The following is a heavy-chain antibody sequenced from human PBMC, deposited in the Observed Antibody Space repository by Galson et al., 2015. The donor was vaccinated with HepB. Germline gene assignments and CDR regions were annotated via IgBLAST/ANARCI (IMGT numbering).Heavy chain of an antibody. CDR3: ARGRSGETLDH. J-gene: IGHJ4*02. CDR1: GFTFSHYP. V-gene: IGHV3-30-3*01. Sequence: SLRLSCAASGFTFSHYPMHWVRQAPGKGLEWVTFISTFISYDGDNKTYADSVKGRFTISRDDSKNTLYLQMNSLRADDTAVYYCARGRSGETLDHWGQGTLVTASS. CDR2: ISTFISYDGDNK. D-gene: IGHD3-3*01.